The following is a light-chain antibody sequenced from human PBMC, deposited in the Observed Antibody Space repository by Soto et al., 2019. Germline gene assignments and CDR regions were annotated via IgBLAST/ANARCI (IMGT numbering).Light chain of an antibody. J-gene: IGLJ1*01. Sequence: QSALAQPASVSGSPGQSITISCTGTSSDVGGYNYVSWYQQHPGKAPILMIYEVSNRPSGVSNRSSGSKSGNTASLTISGLQAEDEADYYCSSYTSSSTVFGTGTKVTVL. CDR2: EVS. CDR1: SSDVGGYNY. V-gene: IGLV2-14*01. CDR3: SSYTSSSTV.